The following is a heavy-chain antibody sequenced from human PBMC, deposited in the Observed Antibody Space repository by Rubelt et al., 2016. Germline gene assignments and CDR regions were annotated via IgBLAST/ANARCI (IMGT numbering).Heavy chain of an antibody. CDR2: ISSSSGVT. CDR3: AREAPMAGSCVDY. Sequence: QVQLVQSGAEVKKPGASVKVSCKASGYTFTGYYIHWVRQAPGQGLEWMGRISSSSGVTNYAQKFQGRVTMTRDTSISAAYMGVSGRRSDDTAVYYCAREAPMAGSCVDYWGQGTLVTVSS. J-gene: IGHJ4*02. D-gene: IGHD6-19*01. V-gene: IGHV1-2*06. CDR1: GYTFTGYY.